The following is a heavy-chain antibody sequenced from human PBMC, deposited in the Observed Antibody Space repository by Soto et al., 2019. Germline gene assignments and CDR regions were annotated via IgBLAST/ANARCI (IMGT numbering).Heavy chain of an antibody. V-gene: IGHV4-30-4*01. Sequence: PSETLSLTSSVSGASVACGSYYLRWVRQPPGKGLEWIGYIPSRGRPFYNPSLTSRGTISADTSKNQLSLQLTSVTAADTAVYYCARDTYSGYDFGLWGQGTLVTVS. CDR2: IPSRGRP. CDR3: ARDTYSGYDFGL. D-gene: IGHD5-12*01. J-gene: IGHJ5*02. CDR1: GASVACGSYY.